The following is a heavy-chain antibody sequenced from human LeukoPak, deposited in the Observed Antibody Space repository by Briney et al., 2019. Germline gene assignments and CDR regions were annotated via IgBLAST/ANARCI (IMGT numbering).Heavy chain of an antibody. V-gene: IGHV1-18*01. J-gene: IGHJ6*02. D-gene: IGHD3-10*01. CDR1: AYSFTSYG. CDR3: ARGGRDGMDV. Sequence: ASVTVSSKASAYSFTSYGFTRERRTPGQGLEWMGWVSAYDGSTNYAQKIRGRVTMTTDASKNTVYMELRSLRFDDTAVYYCARGGRDGMDVWGQGTTVTVSS. CDR2: VSAYDGST.